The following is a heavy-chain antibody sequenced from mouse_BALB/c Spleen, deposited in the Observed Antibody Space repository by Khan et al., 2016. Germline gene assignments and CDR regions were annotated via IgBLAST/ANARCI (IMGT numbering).Heavy chain of an antibody. V-gene: IGHV6-6*02. CDR3: TRLDYYYAMDY. D-gene: IGHD2-13*01. CDR2: IRLKSNNYAT. J-gene: IGHJ4*01. CDR1: GFTFSNYW. Sequence: EVQLQESGGGLVQPGGSMKLSCVASGFTFSNYWMNWVRQSPEKGLEWVAEIRLKSNNYATHYAESVKGRFNFSRDDSKSSVYLQLNNLRTEDTGIYYCTRLDYYYAMDYWGQGTSVTVSS.